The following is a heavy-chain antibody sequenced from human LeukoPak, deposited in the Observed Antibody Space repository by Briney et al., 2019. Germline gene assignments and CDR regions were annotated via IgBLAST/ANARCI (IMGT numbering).Heavy chain of an antibody. J-gene: IGHJ6*02. V-gene: IGHV4-31*03. CDR1: GGSISSGGYY. CDR3: ARASSTSTRYYYYGMDV. Sequence: SETLSLTCTVSGGSISSGGYYWSWIRQHPGKGLEWIGYIYYSGSTYYNPSLKSRVTISVDTSKNQFSLKLSSVTAADTAVYYCARASSTSTRYYYYGMDVWGQGTTVTVSS. D-gene: IGHD2-2*01. CDR2: IYYSGST.